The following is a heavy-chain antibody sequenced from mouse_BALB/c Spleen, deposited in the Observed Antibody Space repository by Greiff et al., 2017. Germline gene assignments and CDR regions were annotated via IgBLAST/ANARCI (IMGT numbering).Heavy chain of an antibody. Sequence: EVQLVESGGGLVQPGGSRKLSCAASGFTFSSFGMHWVRQAPEKGLEWVAYISSGSSTIYYADTVKGRFTISRDNPKNTLFLQMTSLRSEDTAMYYCARVGGNLYWYFDVWGAGTTVTVSS. CDR2: ISSGSSTI. CDR3: ARVGGNLYWYFDV. V-gene: IGHV5-17*02. CDR1: GFTFSSFG. D-gene: IGHD1-1*02. J-gene: IGHJ1*01.